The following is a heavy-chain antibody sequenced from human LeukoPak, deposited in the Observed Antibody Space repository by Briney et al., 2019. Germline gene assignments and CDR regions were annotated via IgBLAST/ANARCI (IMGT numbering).Heavy chain of an antibody. CDR3: ARGGSYFLFDY. J-gene: IGHJ4*02. CDR2: ISYDGSNK. Sequence: GGSLRLSCAASGFTFSSYGMHWVRQAPGQGLERVAVISYDGSNKYYADSVKGRFTISRGNSKNTLYLQMNSLRAEDTAVYYCARGGSYFLFDYWGQGTLVTVSS. V-gene: IGHV3-30*19. D-gene: IGHD1-26*01. CDR1: GFTFSSYG.